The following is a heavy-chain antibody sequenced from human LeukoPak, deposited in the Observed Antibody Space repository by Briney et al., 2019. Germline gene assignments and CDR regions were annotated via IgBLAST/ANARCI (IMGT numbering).Heavy chain of an antibody. J-gene: IGHJ6*04. CDR1: GFTFSSYD. Sequence: GGSLRLSCAASGFTFSSYDMNWVRQAPGKGLGWVSYIGGSRSGIYYADSVKGQFTISRDNARNSLYLQMNSLRAEDTAVYYCARSSFSNGMDVWGRGTTVTVSS. V-gene: IGHV3-48*03. CDR2: IGGSRSGI. CDR3: ARSSFSNGMDV. D-gene: IGHD3-10*01.